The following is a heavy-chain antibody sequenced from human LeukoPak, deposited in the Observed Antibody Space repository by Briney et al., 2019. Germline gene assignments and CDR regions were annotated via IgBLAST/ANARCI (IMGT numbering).Heavy chain of an antibody. CDR1: GGTFISYT. Sequence: SVKVSCKASGGTFISYTISWVRQAPGQGLEWMGRIIPILGIANYAQKFQGRVTITADQSTSTAYMELSSLRSEDTAVYYCARDGAPYCSSTSCYPDGFDPWGQGTLVTVSS. J-gene: IGHJ5*02. V-gene: IGHV1-69*04. D-gene: IGHD2-2*01. CDR3: ARDGAPYCSSTSCYPDGFDP. CDR2: IIPILGIA.